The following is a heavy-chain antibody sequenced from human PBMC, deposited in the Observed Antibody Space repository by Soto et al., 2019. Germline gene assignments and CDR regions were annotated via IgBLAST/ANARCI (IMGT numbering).Heavy chain of an antibody. Sequence: QVQLVQSGAEVKKPGSSVKVSCKASGGTFSSYTISWVRQAPGQGLEWMGRFIPILGIANYAQKFQVRVTTTADKSTSTGYMELSSLRSEDTAVYYCARVELFPLAYWGQGPLVTVSS. V-gene: IGHV1-69*02. CDR3: ARVELFPLAY. CDR1: GGTFSSYT. J-gene: IGHJ4*02. D-gene: IGHD2-21*01. CDR2: FIPILGIA.